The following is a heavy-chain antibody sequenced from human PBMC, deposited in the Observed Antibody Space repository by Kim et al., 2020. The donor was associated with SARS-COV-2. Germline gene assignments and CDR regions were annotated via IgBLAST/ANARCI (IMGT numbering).Heavy chain of an antibody. Sequence: QEFQGRVTMTRNTSISTAYMELSSLRSEDTAVYYCARGTPCGGDCYIFDYWGQGTLVTVSS. D-gene: IGHD2-21*02. J-gene: IGHJ4*02. V-gene: IGHV1-8*01. CDR3: ARGTPCGGDCYIFDY.